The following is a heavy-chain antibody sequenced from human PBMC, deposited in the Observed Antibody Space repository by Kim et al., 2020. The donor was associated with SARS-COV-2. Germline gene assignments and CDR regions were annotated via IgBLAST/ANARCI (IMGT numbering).Heavy chain of an antibody. CDR3: ARDPPYYDILTGYNYYYYGMDV. J-gene: IGHJ6*02. Sequence: ASVKVSCKASGYTFTGYYMHWVRQAPGQGLEWMGWINPNSGGTNYAQKFQGRVTMTRDTSISTAYMELSRLRSDDTAVYYCARDPPYYDILTGYNYYYYGMDVWGQGTTVTVSS. CDR1: GYTFTGYY. V-gene: IGHV1-2*02. D-gene: IGHD3-9*01. CDR2: INPNSGGT.